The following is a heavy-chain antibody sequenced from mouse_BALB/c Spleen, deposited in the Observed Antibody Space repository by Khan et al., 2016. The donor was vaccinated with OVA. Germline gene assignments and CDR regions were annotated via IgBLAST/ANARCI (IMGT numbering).Heavy chain of an antibody. CDR2: IDPSTGYA. V-gene: IGHV1-7*01. Sequence: QVQLKQSGAELAKPGASLKMSCTASGYSFITYWIHWVKQRPGQGLEWIGYIDPSTGYAEYNQKFTDKATLTADKSSSTAYMQLTSLTSEDSAVYYCARRGLNGNFVYWGQGTLVTVSA. CDR1: GYSFITYW. J-gene: IGHJ3*01. CDR3: ARRGLNGNFVY. D-gene: IGHD2-1*01.